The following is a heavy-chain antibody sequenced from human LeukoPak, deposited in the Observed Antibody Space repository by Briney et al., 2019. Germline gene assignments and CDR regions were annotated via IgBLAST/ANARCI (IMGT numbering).Heavy chain of an antibody. CDR1: GDSVSSNSAA. J-gene: IGHJ4*02. V-gene: IGHV6-1*01. CDR2: TYYRSRWYS. Sequence: SQTLSLTCAISGDSVSSNSAAWYWIRQSPSRGLEWLGRTYYRSRWYSDYAVSVKSRITISPDTSNNQFSLQLNTATPDDTAVYYCARVGSSWYFDCWGQGTLVTVSS. CDR3: ARVGSSWYFDC. D-gene: IGHD6-13*01.